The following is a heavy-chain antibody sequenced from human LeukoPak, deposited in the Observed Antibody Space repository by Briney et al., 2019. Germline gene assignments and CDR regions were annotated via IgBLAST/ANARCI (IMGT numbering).Heavy chain of an antibody. Sequence: GASVKVSCKASGGTFSSYAISWVRQAPGQGLEWMGRIIPILGIANYAQKFQGRVTITTDESTSTAYMELSSLRSEDTAVYYCARTSSSWVRGNWFDPWGQGTLVTVSS. V-gene: IGHV1-69*04. D-gene: IGHD6-13*01. CDR2: IIPILGIA. J-gene: IGHJ5*02. CDR1: GGTFSSYA. CDR3: ARTSSSWVRGNWFDP.